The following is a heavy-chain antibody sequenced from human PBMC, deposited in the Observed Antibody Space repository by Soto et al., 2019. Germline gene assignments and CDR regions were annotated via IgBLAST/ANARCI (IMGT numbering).Heavy chain of an antibody. J-gene: IGHJ4*02. CDR1: GYTFTSYD. CDR3: AREKSGYYDY. D-gene: IGHD3-3*01. Sequence: QVQLVQSGAEVKKPGASVKVSCKASGYTFTSYDINWVRQATGQGLEWMGWMNPNSGNTGYAQKFXGXAXMXXNTSISTAYMELSSLRYEDTAVYYCAREKSGYYDYWGQGTLVTVSS. V-gene: IGHV1-8*01. CDR2: MNPNSGNT.